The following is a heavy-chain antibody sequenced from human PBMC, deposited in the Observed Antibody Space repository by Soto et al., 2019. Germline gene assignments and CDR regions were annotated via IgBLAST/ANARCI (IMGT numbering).Heavy chain of an antibody. CDR3: AKQLRGSGWYPLDS. J-gene: IGHJ4*02. V-gene: IGHV3-11*01. CDR2: ISFNGDVT. D-gene: IGHD6-19*01. CDR1: GFSFSAYY. Sequence: GGSLRLSCAASGFSFSAYYMSWIRQAPGKGLEWVSYISFNGDVTRYSDSVEGRFTVSRDNAKKSLYLQMNSLRVEDTAVYYCAKQLRGSGWYPLDSWGQGTPVTVSS.